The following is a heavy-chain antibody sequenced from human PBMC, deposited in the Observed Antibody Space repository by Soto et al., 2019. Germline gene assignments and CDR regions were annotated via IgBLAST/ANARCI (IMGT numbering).Heavy chain of an antibody. CDR3: ARDYGEMATNNYYNGMNV. D-gene: IGHD5-12*01. J-gene: IGHJ6*04. CDR2: IIPIFVTA. V-gene: IGHV1-69*13. CDR1: GGTFSSYA. Sequence: SMTVSCKASGGTFSSYAITWVRQAPGQGLEWMGGIIPIFVTANYAQKLQGRVTITADESPRTAYLELSSLRSEETAVYYCARDYGEMATNNYYNGMNVWGKGTRVTVS.